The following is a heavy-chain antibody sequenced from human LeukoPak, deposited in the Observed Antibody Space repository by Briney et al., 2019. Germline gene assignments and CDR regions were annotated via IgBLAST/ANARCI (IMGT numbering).Heavy chain of an antibody. CDR1: GGSISSYY. V-gene: IGHV4-59*12. CDR3: ASSRDGYIFDY. J-gene: IGHJ4*02. Sequence: SETLSLTCTVSGGSISSYYWSWIRQPPGKGLEWIGYIYYSGSTNYNPSLKSRVTISVDTSKNQFSLKLSSVTAADTAVYYCASSRDGYIFDYWGQGTLVTVSS. CDR2: IYYSGST. D-gene: IGHD5-24*01.